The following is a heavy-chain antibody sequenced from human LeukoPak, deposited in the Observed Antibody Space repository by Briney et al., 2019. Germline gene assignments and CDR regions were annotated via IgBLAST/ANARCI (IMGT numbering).Heavy chain of an antibody. CDR3: AKDLIRIAAAGTLVFDY. V-gene: IGHV3-23*01. Sequence: GGSLRLSCAASGFTFSSYAMSWVRQAPGKGLEWVSAISGSGGSTYYADSVKGRFTISGDNSKNTLYLQMNSLRAEDTAVYYCAKDLIRIAAAGTLVFDYWGQGTLVTVSS. J-gene: IGHJ4*02. CDR1: GFTFSSYA. D-gene: IGHD6-13*01. CDR2: ISGSGGST.